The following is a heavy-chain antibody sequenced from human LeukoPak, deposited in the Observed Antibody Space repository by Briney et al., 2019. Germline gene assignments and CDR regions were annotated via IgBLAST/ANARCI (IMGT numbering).Heavy chain of an antibody. CDR3: AKDSNDYGDYNYFDF. CDR2: VWHDGSKT. CDR1: GFTFSTCH. Sequence: GRSLKLTCAASGFTFSTCHNHWFRQDPRKELQWVALVWHDGSKTYYAASLKGRVTVSRDTSKNQLYLQMNSLRAEDTAVYYCAKDSNDYGDYNYFDFWGQGTLVTVSS. D-gene: IGHD4-17*01. V-gene: IGHV3-33*06. J-gene: IGHJ4*02.